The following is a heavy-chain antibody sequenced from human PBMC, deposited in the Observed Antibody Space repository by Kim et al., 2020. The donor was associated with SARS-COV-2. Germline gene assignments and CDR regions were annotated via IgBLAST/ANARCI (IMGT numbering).Heavy chain of an antibody. V-gene: IGHV3-30*01. D-gene: IGHD6-19*01. Sequence: RFTISRDNSKNTLYLQMNSLRAEDTAVYYCARDHSSGWPVGTYYYYGMDVWGQGTTVTVSS. J-gene: IGHJ6*02. CDR3: ARDHSSGWPVGTYYYYGMDV.